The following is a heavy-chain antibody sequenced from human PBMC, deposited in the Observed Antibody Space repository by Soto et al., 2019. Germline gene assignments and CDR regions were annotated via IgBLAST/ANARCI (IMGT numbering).Heavy chain of an antibody. Sequence: SVKVSCKASGYTFTGYYMYWVRQAPGQGLEWMGGIIPVSGTANYAVKFQGRVTITVDRVTSTGYMELTSLRSEDTAVYFCASTGEAPEGDESGRGDAFDIWGQGTKVTVSS. CDR1: GYTFTGYY. J-gene: IGHJ3*02. CDR3: ASTGEAPEGDESGRGDAFDI. CDR2: IIPVSGTA. V-gene: IGHV1-69*06. D-gene: IGHD1-26*01.